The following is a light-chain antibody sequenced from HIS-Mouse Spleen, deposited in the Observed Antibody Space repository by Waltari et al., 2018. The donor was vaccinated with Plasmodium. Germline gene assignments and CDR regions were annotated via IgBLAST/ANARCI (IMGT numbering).Light chain of an antibody. CDR1: SSDGGGYNY. CDR3: SSYAGSNNLV. J-gene: IGLJ2*01. CDR2: EVS. Sequence: QSALTQPPSASGSPGQSVTISCTGTSSDGGGYNYVSWYQQHPGKAPKLMSYEVSKRPSGVPDRFSGSKSGNTASLTVSGLQAEDEADYYCSSYAGSNNLVFGGGTKLTVL. V-gene: IGLV2-8*01.